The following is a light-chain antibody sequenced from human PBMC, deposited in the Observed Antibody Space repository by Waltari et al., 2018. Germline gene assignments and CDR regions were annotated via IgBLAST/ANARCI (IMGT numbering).Light chain of an antibody. CDR3: QKSRAWT. CDR1: ERISND. CDR2: AAY. J-gene: IGKJ1*01. V-gene: IGKV1-39*01. Sequence: DIQLFHSPSSLSSYVEDRVTISCRASERISNDLNWYQQKPGKTPNVLIYAAYNLQSGVPSRFSGSGSGTDFTLTISRLQPEDSATYYWQKSRAWTFGQGTKVEIK.